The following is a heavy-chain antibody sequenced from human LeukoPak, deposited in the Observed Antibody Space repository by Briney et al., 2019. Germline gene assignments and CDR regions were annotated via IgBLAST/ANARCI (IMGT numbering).Heavy chain of an antibody. CDR3: ARGASGSYCSGGSCPYFDY. D-gene: IGHD2-15*01. J-gene: IGHJ4*02. CDR1: GYTFTSYD. Sequence: GASVKVSCKASGYTFTSYDVNWVRQATGQGLEWMGWVNPNSGHTGYAQKFQGRGTMTTNTSISTPYMELSSLRSEDTAVSYCARGASGSYCSGGSCPYFDYWGQGTLVSVSS. CDR2: VNPNSGHT. V-gene: IGHV1-8*01.